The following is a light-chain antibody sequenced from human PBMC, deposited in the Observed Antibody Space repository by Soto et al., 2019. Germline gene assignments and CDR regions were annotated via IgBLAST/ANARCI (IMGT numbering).Light chain of an antibody. CDR2: DAS. Sequence: DIQMTQSPSTLSASVGDRVAITCRASQSISQWVAWYQQKPGRAPELLIYDASKLKSGVPSRFSGSGSGTEFSLTITSLQPDDSAMYYCQQYNGYSEAFGQGTKVDI. CDR3: QQYNGYSEA. J-gene: IGKJ1*01. V-gene: IGKV1-5*01. CDR1: QSISQW.